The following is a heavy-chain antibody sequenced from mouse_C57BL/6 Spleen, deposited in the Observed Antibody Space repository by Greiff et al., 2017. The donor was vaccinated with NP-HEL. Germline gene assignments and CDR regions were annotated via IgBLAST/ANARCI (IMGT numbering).Heavy chain of an antibody. CDR3: ARYRYYGSSWYWYFDV. D-gene: IGHD1-1*01. CDR1: GYTFTGYW. CDR2: ILPGSGST. Sequence: VQLQQSGAELMKPGASVKLSCKATGYTFTGYWIEWVKQRPGHGLEWIGEILPGSGSTNSNEQFKGKATFTADTSSNTAYMQLSSLTTEDSAIDYCARYRYYGSSWYWYFDVWGTGTTVTVSS. J-gene: IGHJ1*03. V-gene: IGHV1-9*01.